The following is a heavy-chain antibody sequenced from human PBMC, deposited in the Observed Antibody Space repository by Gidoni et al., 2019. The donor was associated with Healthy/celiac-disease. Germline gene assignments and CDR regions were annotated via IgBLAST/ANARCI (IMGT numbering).Heavy chain of an antibody. CDR2: IYTSGST. Sequence: QVQLQESGPGLVKPSQTLSLTCTVSGGSISSGSYYWSWIRQPAGKGLEWIGRIYTSGSTNYNPSLKSRVTISVDTSKNQFSLKLSSVTAADTAVYYCARAAGHQWLVRFAFDIWGQGTMVTVSS. V-gene: IGHV4-61*02. CDR1: GGSISSGSYY. J-gene: IGHJ3*02. D-gene: IGHD6-19*01. CDR3: ARAAGHQWLVRFAFDI.